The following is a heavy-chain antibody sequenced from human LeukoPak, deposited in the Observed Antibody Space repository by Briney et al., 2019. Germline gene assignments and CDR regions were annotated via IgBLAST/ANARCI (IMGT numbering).Heavy chain of an antibody. V-gene: IGHV3-30*02. Sequence: PGGSLRLSCAASGFTFSSYGMHWVRQAPGKGLEWVAFIRYDGSNKYYADSVKGRFTISRDNSKNTLYLQMNSLRAEDTAVYYCAKEPFSSSWYYFDYWGQGTLVTVSS. CDR2: IRYDGSNK. D-gene: IGHD6-13*01. J-gene: IGHJ4*02. CDR1: GFTFSSYG. CDR3: AKEPFSSSWYYFDY.